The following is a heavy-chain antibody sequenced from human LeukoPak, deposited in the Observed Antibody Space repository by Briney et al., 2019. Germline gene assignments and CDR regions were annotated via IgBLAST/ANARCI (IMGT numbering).Heavy chain of an antibody. V-gene: IGHV1-18*01. CDR1: GYTFSRYG. Sequence: ASEKVSCKASGYTFSRYGISWVRQAPGQGLEWMGWISGYNGNTKSAQMVQGRVTMTTDTSTSTAYMELRSLRSDDTAVYYCARATYCSSTSCYIRNDAFDIWGQGTMVTVSS. J-gene: IGHJ3*02. D-gene: IGHD2-2*02. CDR2: ISGYNGNT. CDR3: ARATYCSSTSCYIRNDAFDI.